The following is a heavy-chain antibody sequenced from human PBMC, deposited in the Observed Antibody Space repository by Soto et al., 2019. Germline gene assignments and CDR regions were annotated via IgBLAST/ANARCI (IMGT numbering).Heavy chain of an antibody. J-gene: IGHJ3*02. CDR3: AKIGRGRGIGGATTGAFDI. CDR1: GFTFDDYG. D-gene: IGHD1-26*01. V-gene: IGHV3-20*04. CDR2: INWNGGST. Sequence: PGGSLRLSCAASGFTFDDYGMSWVRQAPGKGLEWVSGINWNGGSTGYADSVKGRFTISRDNAKNSLYLQMNSLRGEDVTVYYCAKIGRGRGIGGATTGAFDIWGQGTMVNVS.